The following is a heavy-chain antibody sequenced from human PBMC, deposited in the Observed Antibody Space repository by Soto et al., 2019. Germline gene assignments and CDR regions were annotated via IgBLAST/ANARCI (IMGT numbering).Heavy chain of an antibody. J-gene: IGHJ4*02. D-gene: IGHD3-22*01. Sequence: QVQLEQWGAGLLKPSETLSLRCAVSGESFSGHYWTWIRQPPGKGLQWIGEINHSGSTNYNPSLAIRVPFSVDTSKKQFFLRLYSVTDADTAVDYCARGRNYFDRSGYPCFHFDFWGQGIPVTVSS. CDR2: INHSGST. CDR3: ARGRNYFDRSGYPCFHFDF. CDR1: GESFSGHY. V-gene: IGHV4-34*02.